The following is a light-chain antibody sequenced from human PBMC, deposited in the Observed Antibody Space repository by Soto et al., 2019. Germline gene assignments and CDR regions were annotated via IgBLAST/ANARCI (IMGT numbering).Light chain of an antibody. V-gene: IGKV3-20*01. CDR2: GAS. CDR1: QSVSSSY. CDR3: QQYGSSPLT. J-gene: IGKJ1*01. Sequence: EIVLTQSPGTLSLSPGERATLSCRASQSVSSSYLAWYQQKPGQAPRLLIYGASSRATGIPDRFSGSGSGTDLHLTISRLEPEDFAVYYCQQYGSSPLTFGQGTKVEI.